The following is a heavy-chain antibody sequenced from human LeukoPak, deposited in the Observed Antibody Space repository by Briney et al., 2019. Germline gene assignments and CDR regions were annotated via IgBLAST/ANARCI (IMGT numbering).Heavy chain of an antibody. J-gene: IGHJ4*02. Sequence: PGGSLRLSCVASGFTFSKNWMHWVRQAPGKGLVWVSRIQGDGSNTNYADSVKGRFSISRDNAKNTVYLQMNSLRAEDTGIYYCAGGTSAGGPISPFDFWGQGTVVTVSS. V-gene: IGHV3-74*01. CDR1: GFTFSKNW. CDR3: AGGTSAGGPISPFDF. D-gene: IGHD6-13*01. CDR2: IQGDGSNT.